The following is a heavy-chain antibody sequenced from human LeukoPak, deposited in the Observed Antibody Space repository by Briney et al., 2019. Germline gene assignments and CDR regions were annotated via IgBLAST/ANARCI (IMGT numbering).Heavy chain of an antibody. CDR2: IYYSGST. Sequence: SSETLSLTCTVSGGSISSSSYYWGWIRQPPGKGLEWIGSIYYSGSTYYNPSLKSRVTISVDTSKNQFSLKLSSVTAADTAVYYCARQGIAAAENFDHWGQGTLVTVSS. V-gene: IGHV4-39*01. D-gene: IGHD6-13*01. J-gene: IGHJ4*02. CDR1: GGSISSSSYY. CDR3: ARQGIAAAENFDH.